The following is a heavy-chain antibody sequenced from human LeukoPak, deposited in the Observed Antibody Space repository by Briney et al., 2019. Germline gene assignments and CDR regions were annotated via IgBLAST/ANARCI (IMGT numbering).Heavy chain of an antibody. D-gene: IGHD1-26*01. V-gene: IGHV3-20*04. CDR3: ARDSFSGSSLDY. CDR2: INWDGGST. Sequence: GGSLRLACAASGFTCDEYGMSWVRQAPGKGLEWVSSINWDGGSTAYADSVQGRFTISRDNAKNSLHLQIKSLRAEDTALYYCARDSFSGSSLDYWGRGTLVTVSS. J-gene: IGHJ4*02. CDR1: GFTCDEYG.